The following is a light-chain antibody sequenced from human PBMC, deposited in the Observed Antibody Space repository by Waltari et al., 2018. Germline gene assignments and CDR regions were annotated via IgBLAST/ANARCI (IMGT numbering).Light chain of an antibody. J-gene: IGKJ1*01. V-gene: IGKV1-39*01. CDR3: QQSYTTSWT. Sequence: DVQMTQSPFSLSASVGDRVTITCRASQRIDNFLSWYQQKPGKAPNLLIYGASNLQSGVPSRFSGSGFGTDFTLTITSLQPQDSATYYCQQSYTTSWTFGQGTKLEIK. CDR2: GAS. CDR1: QRIDNF.